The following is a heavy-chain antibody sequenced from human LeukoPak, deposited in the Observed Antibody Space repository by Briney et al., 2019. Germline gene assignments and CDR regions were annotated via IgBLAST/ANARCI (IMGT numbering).Heavy chain of an antibody. CDR2: IIPILGIA. J-gene: IGHJ5*02. CDR3: ASHSVAVAGRGVDP. V-gene: IGHV1-69*04. D-gene: IGHD6-19*01. CDR1: GGTFSSYA. Sequence: GASVKVSCKASGGTFSSYAISWVRQAPGQGLEWMGRIIPILGIANYAQKFQGRVTITADKSTSTAYMELSSLRSDDTAVYYCASHSVAVAGRGVDPWGQGTLVTVSS.